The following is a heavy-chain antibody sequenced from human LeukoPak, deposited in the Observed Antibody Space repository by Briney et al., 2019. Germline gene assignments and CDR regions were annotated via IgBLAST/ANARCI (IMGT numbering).Heavy chain of an antibody. V-gene: IGHV3-66*02. CDR2: IYSGGST. J-gene: IGHJ4*02. CDR1: GFTVSSNY. CDR3: ARELAAAGNFDY. D-gene: IGHD6-13*01. Sequence: GGSLRLSCAASGFTVSSNYMSWVRQAPGKGLEWVSVIYSGGSTYYADSVKGRFTISRDNSKNTLYLQMNSLRAEDTAVYYCARELAAAGNFDYWGQGTLLTVSS.